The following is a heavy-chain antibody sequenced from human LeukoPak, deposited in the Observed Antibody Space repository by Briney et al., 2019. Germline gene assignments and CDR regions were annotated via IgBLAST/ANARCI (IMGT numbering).Heavy chain of an antibody. J-gene: IGHJ6*02. V-gene: IGHV4-4*07. CDR2: IYTSGST. CDR1: GGSISSYY. Sequence: PSETLSLTCTVSGGSISSYYWSWIRQPAGKGLEWIGRIYTSGSTNYNPSLKSRVTMSVDTSKNQFSLKLSSVTAADMAVYYCARDWYYYDSSGYWRDVWGQGTTVTVSS. CDR3: ARDWYYYDSSGYWRDV. D-gene: IGHD3-22*01.